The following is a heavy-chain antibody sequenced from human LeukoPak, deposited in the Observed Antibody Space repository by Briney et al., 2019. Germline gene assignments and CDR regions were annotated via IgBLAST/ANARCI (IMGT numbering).Heavy chain of an antibody. V-gene: IGHV3-48*01. CDR2: ISSSGSI. Sequence: TGGSLRLSCATSGFTFSSSSMNWVRLAPGKGLEWLSYISSSGSIYYAGSVQGRFTISRDNVKNSLSLQMNSLRAEDTAVYYCARAGYSGSYCFDYWGQGTLVTVSS. D-gene: IGHD1-26*01. J-gene: IGHJ4*02. CDR1: GFTFSSSS. CDR3: ARAGYSGSYCFDY.